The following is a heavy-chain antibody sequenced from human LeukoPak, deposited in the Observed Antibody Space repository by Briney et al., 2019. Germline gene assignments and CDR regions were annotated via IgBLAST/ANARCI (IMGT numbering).Heavy chain of an antibody. V-gene: IGHV3-9*01. Sequence: GGSLRLSCAASGFTFSSYWMHWVRQAPGKGLEWVSGINWNSGSRGYADSVKGRFTISRDNAKNSLYLQMNSLRTEDTALYYCVKDLSSGTQTFDCWGQGTLVTVSS. CDR1: GFTFSSYW. D-gene: IGHD3-22*01. J-gene: IGHJ4*02. CDR2: INWNSGSR. CDR3: VKDLSSGTQTFDC.